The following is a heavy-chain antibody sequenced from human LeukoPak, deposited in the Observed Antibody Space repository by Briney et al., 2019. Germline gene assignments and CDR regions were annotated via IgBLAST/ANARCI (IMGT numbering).Heavy chain of an antibody. D-gene: IGHD4-17*01. Sequence: ESSETLSLTCSVSDDSFSTHYSTWIRQPPGKGLEWIGYISSIGSTNYNPSLKSRVTISVDTSKKQFSLKMTSVTAADTAVYYCARDPTTVTKGFDTWGQGTMVTVSS. CDR2: ISSIGST. V-gene: IGHV4-59*11. J-gene: IGHJ3*02. CDR1: DDSFSTHY. CDR3: ARDPTTVTKGFDT.